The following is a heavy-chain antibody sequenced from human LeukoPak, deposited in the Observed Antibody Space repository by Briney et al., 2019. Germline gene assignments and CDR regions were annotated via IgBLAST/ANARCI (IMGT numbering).Heavy chain of an antibody. Sequence: GGSLRLSCAASGFTFSRYGMSWVRQAPGKGLEWVSAISGSGGRTYYADSVKGRFTISRDNSKNTLYLQMSSLRSEDTAVYYCARGNGLRGWGQGTLVTVSS. CDR2: ISGSGGRT. CDR3: ARGNGLRG. V-gene: IGHV3-23*01. CDR1: GFTFSRYG. J-gene: IGHJ4*02. D-gene: IGHD5/OR15-5a*01.